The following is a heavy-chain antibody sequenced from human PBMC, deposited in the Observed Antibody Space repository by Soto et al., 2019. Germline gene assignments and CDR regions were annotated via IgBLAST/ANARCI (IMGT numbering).Heavy chain of an antibody. D-gene: IGHD2-15*01. Sequence: EVQLLESGGGLVQPGESLRLSCAVSGFIFGNYMMTWVRQAPGKGLEWVSTISESGDSTYYADSVKSRFTISRDSSKNTLYLQMDSLGAEDTAVYYCAPHVYCSGGSCHYDAFDIRGQGTMVTVSS. CDR3: APHVYCSGGSCHYDAFDI. J-gene: IGHJ3*02. V-gene: IGHV3-23*01. CDR2: ISESGDST. CDR1: GFIFGNYM.